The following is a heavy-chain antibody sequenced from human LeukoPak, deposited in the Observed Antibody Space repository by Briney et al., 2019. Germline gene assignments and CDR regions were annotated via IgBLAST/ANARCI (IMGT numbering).Heavy chain of an antibody. J-gene: IGHJ2*01. CDR3: ARDPGATSYWYFDL. Sequence: SETLSLTCTVSGGSISSYYWSWIRQPAGKGLEWIGRIYTSGSTNYNPSLKSRVTISLDTSKNQFSLKLSSVTAADTAVYYCARDPGATSYWYFDLWGRGTLVTVSS. CDR1: GGSISSYY. D-gene: IGHD1-26*01. V-gene: IGHV4-4*07. CDR2: IYTSGST.